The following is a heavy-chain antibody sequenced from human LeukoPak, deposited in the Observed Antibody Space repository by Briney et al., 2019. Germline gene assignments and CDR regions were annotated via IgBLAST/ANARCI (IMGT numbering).Heavy chain of an antibody. D-gene: IGHD3-9*01. CDR3: ARGHYDVLAASYKWTPDY. CDR1: GFTFNTFN. J-gene: IGHJ4*02. V-gene: IGHV3-21*01. Sequence: TGGSLRLSCAASGFTFNTFNMNWVRQAPGKGLEWVSSITSGGDYIYYADSVRGRFTTSRDNAKNSLSLQLNSLRVEDTAVYYCARGHYDVLAASYKWTPDYWGQGTLVTVSS. CDR2: ITSGGDYI.